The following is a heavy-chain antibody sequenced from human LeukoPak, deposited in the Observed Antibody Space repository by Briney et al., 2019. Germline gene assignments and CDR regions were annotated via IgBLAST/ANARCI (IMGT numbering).Heavy chain of an antibody. Sequence: GRSLRLSCAASGFTFSSYGMYWGRQAPGKGLGWVAVIWYDGSNKYYADSVKGRFTISRDNSKNTLYLQMNSLRAEDTAEYYCARAHEYSYGSAPYYYYGMDVWGQGTTVTVSS. CDR2: IWYDGSNK. CDR3: ARAHEYSYGSAPYYYYGMDV. D-gene: IGHD5-18*01. J-gene: IGHJ6*02. V-gene: IGHV3-33*01. CDR1: GFTFSSYG.